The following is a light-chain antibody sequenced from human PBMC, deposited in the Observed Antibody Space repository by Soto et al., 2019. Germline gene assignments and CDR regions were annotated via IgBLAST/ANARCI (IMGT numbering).Light chain of an antibody. J-gene: IGKJ4*01. V-gene: IGKV1-6*02. CDR2: GAS. CDR1: QGIRDD. CDR3: LQDYNYPLT. Sequence: IQMTQSPSSLSAYVGDRVTITCRASQGIRDDLGWYQQKPERAPRLLIYGASSLQSGVPSRFSGSGYGTEFTLTISSLQPEDFATYYCLQDYNYPLTFGGGTRVEIK.